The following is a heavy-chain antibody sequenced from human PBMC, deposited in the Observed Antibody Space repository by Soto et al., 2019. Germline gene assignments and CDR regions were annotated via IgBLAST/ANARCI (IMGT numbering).Heavy chain of an antibody. CDR3: TGEVASGY. CDR1: GFTFSSYG. V-gene: IGHV3-30*03. D-gene: IGHD2-8*02. Sequence: QVQLVESGGGVVQPGRSLRLSCAASGFTFSSYGMHWVRPAPGKGLEWVAVISKDGSVKYYADSVKGRFTISRDNSQNTLYLQMNSLGAEDTAVYYCTGEVASGYWGQGTLVTVSS. J-gene: IGHJ4*02. CDR2: ISKDGSVK.